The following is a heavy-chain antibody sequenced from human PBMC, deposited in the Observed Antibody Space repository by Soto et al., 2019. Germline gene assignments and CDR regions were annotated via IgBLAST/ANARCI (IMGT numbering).Heavy chain of an antibody. CDR2: VHPSGST. CDR1: SASLGDHY. V-gene: IGHV4-34*01. Sequence: SGTLSLTCAVFSASLGDHYRAWIRQSPDKGLEWIGEVHPSGSTDYNPSLKSRLTLSLDTSKNQFSLKEASVTAADTAVYFCARGKPSGYRFGPRNFFYYGLDVWGPGTTVTVSS. D-gene: IGHD5-18*01. CDR3: ARGKPSGYRFGPRNFFYYGLDV. J-gene: IGHJ6*02.